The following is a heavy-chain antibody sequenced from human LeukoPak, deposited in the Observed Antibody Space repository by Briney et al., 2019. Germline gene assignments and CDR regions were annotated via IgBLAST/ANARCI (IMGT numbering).Heavy chain of an antibody. CDR3: ARGLRGAARRSAFDI. V-gene: IGHV4-34*01. Sequence: SETLSLTRAVYGGSFSGYYWSWIRQPPGKGLEWIGEINHSGSTNYNPSLKSRVTISVDTPKNQFSLKLSSVTAADTAVYYCARGLRGAARRSAFDIWGQGTMVTVSS. CDR2: INHSGST. D-gene: IGHD6-6*01. CDR1: GGSFSGYY. J-gene: IGHJ3*02.